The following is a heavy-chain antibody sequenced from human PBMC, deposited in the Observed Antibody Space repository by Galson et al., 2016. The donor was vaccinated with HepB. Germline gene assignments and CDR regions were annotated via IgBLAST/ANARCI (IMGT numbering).Heavy chain of an antibody. CDR3: ARGGYCISTSCYHPIDY. Sequence: SVKVSCKASGYTFTSYAMHWVRQAPGQSLEWMAWINAGTGNTKYSRRLQGRVTITRDTSASTTYMELSSLGSEDTAVYYCARGGYCISTSCYHPIDYWGHGTLVTVPS. V-gene: IGHV1-3*01. J-gene: IGHJ4*01. CDR2: INAGTGNT. CDR1: GYTFTSYA. D-gene: IGHD2-2*01.